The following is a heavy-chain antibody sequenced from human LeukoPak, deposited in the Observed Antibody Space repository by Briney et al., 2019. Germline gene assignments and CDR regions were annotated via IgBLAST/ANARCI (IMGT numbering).Heavy chain of an antibody. CDR2: ISGSGGST. V-gene: IGHV3-23*01. J-gene: IGHJ4*02. D-gene: IGHD2-2*01. CDR3: AKDRGDIVVVPAARSFDY. CDR1: GFTFSSYA. Sequence: GGSLRLSCAASGFTFSSYAMSWVRQAPGKGLEWVSAISGSGGSTYYADSVKGRFTISRDNSKNTLYLQMNSLRAEDTAVYYCAKDRGDIVVVPAARSFDYWGQGTLVTVSS.